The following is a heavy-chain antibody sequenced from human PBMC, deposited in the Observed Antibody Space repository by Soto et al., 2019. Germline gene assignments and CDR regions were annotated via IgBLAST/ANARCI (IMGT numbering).Heavy chain of an antibody. Sequence: ASVKVSCKASGYTFTGHYMHCIRQLSGKRLEYLGWLKSDNGGAYYAPKFQGRVTFTRDTSTSTAYMELSGLQSDDTAVYFCARDLCPLGSGSPCPFYGLDFWGQGTTVTVSS. J-gene: IGHJ6*02. D-gene: IGHD3-10*01. CDR3: ARDLCPLGSGSPCPFYGLDF. CDR1: GYTFTGHY. CDR2: LKSDNGGA. V-gene: IGHV1-2*02.